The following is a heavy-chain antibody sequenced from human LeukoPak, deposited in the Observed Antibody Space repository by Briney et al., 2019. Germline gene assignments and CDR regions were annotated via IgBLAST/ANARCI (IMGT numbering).Heavy chain of an antibody. J-gene: IGHJ4*02. CDR2: MNPNSGNT. D-gene: IGHD5-18*01. CDR1: GYTFTSYD. Sequence: ASVKVPCTASGYTFTSYDINWVRQAPGQGLEWMGWMNPNSGNTGYAQKFQGRVTMTRNTSINTAYMELSSLRSEDTAVYYCARGRGKYSSLDYWGQGTLVTVSS. V-gene: IGHV1-8*01. CDR3: ARGRGKYSSLDY.